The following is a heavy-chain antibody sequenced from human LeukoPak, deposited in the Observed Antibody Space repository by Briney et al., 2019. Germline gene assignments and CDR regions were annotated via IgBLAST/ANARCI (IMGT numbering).Heavy chain of an antibody. CDR1: GFTFSSYV. V-gene: IGHV3-30*04. J-gene: IGHJ4*02. CDR2: ISYDGSNK. Sequence: PGGPLRLPCAASGFTFSSYVMHWVPQAPGKGLEGLAVISYDGSNKYYSHSVKGRFTISRDNSKNTLYLQMNSLRAEDTAVYYCARASGPYYDYVWGSSPLDYWGQGTLVTVSS. D-gene: IGHD3-16*01. CDR3: ARASGPYYDYVWGSSPLDY.